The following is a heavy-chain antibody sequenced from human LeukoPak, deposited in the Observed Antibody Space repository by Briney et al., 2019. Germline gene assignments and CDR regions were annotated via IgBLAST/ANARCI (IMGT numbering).Heavy chain of an antibody. CDR1: GYTFTSYG. V-gene: IGHV1-18*01. J-gene: IGHJ4*02. D-gene: IGHD3-22*01. CDR2: ISAYNGNT. Sequence: ASVTVSCKASGYTFTSYGISWVRQAPGQGLEWMGWISAYNGNTNYAQKLQGRVTMTTDTSTSTAYMELRSLRSDDTAVYYCAATDYYDSSGPVDYWGQGTLVTVSS. CDR3: AATDYYDSSGPVDY.